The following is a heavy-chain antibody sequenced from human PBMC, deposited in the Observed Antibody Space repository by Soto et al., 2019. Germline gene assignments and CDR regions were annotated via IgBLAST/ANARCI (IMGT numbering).Heavy chain of an antibody. D-gene: IGHD6-19*01. CDR3: ARSFGWYAIDY. J-gene: IGHJ4*02. CDR2: ISHIGSV. V-gene: IGHV4-4*02. Sequence: QVLLQESGPGLVQPSGTLSLSCVVSGVXXXXXXXXXXVRQPPGKGLEWLGDISHIGSVNYNPSLKXXXXXXXXXSXXXXXXXXXXVXAADTAVYYCARSFGWYAIDYWGQGTLVIVSS. CDR1: GVXXXXXXX.